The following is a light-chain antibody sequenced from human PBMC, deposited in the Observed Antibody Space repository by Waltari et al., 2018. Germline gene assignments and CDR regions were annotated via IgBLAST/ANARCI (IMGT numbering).Light chain of an antibody. J-gene: IGKJ1*01. CDR3: QQYDTFMWT. V-gene: IGKV1-5*03. Sequence: DIQMTQSPSTLSASVGDRVTITGRASQSISGWLAWYQQKPGKAPKLLIYKASTLESGVPSRFSGSGSGTEFTLTINSLQPDDFATYYCQQYDTFMWTFGQGTKVDI. CDR1: QSISGW. CDR2: KAS.